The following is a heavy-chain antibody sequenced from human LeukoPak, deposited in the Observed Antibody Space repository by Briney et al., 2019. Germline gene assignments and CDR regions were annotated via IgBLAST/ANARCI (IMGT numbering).Heavy chain of an antibody. D-gene: IGHD1-14*01. CDR3: ARDESTITSTLKRFDH. Sequence: PSETLSLTCTVSGDSISSYYWSWIRQPAGRGLEWLGRVYASGGTYYNPSLKSRVTMSVDTTKNQISLKLTSVTAADTAVYYCARDESTITSTLKRFDHWGQGTLVTVSS. CDR1: GDSISSYY. V-gene: IGHV4-4*07. CDR2: VYASGGT. J-gene: IGHJ4*02.